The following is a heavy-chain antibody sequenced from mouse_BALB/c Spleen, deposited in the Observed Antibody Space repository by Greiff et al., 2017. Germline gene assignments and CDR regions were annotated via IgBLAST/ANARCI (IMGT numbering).Heavy chain of an antibody. CDR1: GYTFTSYW. D-gene: IGHD4-1*01. CDR3: ARSGPFAY. V-gene: IGHV1-7*01. Sequence: QVQLQQSGAELAKPGASVKMSCKASGYTFTSYWMHWVKQRPGQGLEWIGYISPSTGYTEYNQKFKDKATLTADKSSSTAYMQLSSLTSEDSAVYYCARSGPFAYWGQGTLVTVSA. CDR2: ISPSTGYT. J-gene: IGHJ3*01.